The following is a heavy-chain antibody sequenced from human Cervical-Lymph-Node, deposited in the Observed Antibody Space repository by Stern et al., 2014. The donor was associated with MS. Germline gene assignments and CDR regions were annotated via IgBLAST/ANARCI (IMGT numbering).Heavy chain of an antibody. CDR1: GFTVSDFY. V-gene: IGHV3-11*01. D-gene: IGHD1-14*01. Sequence: VQLVQSGGGLVKPGGSLRLSCAASGFTVSDFYMSWMRQAPGKGLERVSYISSNGKTTYDADSVEGRFTISRDNAKNSVVLQMNSLRAEDTAVYYCARAGTSYYYYRLDVWGQGTTVTVSS. J-gene: IGHJ6*02. CDR3: ARAGTSYYYYRLDV. CDR2: ISSNGKTT.